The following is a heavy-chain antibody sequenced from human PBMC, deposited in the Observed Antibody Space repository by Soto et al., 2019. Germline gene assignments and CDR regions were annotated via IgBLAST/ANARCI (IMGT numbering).Heavy chain of an antibody. J-gene: IGHJ4*02. CDR3: AREGGYGGYDC. CDR2: ISGYNGNA. CDR1: GYTFSSHG. V-gene: IGHV1-18*01. Sequence: QVKLVQSGAEVRKPGASVKVSCKASGYTFSSHGIIWVRQAPGQGLEWMGWISGYNGNAKYAKRFQGRVTMTTDTSTSTVYMDLRSLGSDDSAVYYCAREGGYGGYDCWGQGTLVTVSS. D-gene: IGHD5-12*01.